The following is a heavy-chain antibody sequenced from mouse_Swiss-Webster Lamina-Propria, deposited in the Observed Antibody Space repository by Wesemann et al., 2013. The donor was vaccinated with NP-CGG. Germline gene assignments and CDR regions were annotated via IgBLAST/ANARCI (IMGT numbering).Heavy chain of an antibody. D-gene: IGHD3-3*01. Sequence: GGGLVKPGGSLKLSCAASGFTFSDYYMYWVRQTPEKRLEWVATISDGGSYTYYPDSVKGRFTISRDNAKNNLYLQMSSLKSEDTAMYYCAREGKLYYFDYWGQGTTLTVSS. CDR3: AREGKLYYFDY. CDR2: ISDGGSYT. J-gene: IGHJ2*01. V-gene: IGHV5-4*02. CDR1: GFTFSDYY.